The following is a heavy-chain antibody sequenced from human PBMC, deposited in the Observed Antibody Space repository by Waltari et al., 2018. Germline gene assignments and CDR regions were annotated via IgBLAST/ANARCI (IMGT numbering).Heavy chain of an antibody. Sequence: EVQLVESGGGLVQPGGSLRLSCAASGFTFSSYWMSWVRQAPGKGLEWVANIKQDGSEKYYVDSVKGRFTISRDNAKNSLYLQMNSLRAEDTAVYYCARNYNWNYFFAFDIWGQGTMVTVSS. CDR2: IKQDGSEK. J-gene: IGHJ3*02. D-gene: IGHD1-7*01. V-gene: IGHV3-7*01. CDR1: GFTFSSYW. CDR3: ARNYNWNYFFAFDI.